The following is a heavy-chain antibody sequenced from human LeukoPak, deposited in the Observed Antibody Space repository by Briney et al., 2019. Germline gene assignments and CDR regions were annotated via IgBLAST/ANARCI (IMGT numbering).Heavy chain of an antibody. D-gene: IGHD2-15*01. J-gene: IGHJ4*02. CDR3: AKGSGSSCYSPCDY. CDR2: IYSGGST. Sequence: GGSLRLSCAASGFSVSSNYMSWVRQAPGKGLEWVSVIYSGGSTYYAGSVKGRFTISRDNSKNTLYLQMNSLRAEDTAVYYCAKGSGSSCYSPCDYWGQGILVTVSS. CDR1: GFSVSSNY. V-gene: IGHV3-53*01.